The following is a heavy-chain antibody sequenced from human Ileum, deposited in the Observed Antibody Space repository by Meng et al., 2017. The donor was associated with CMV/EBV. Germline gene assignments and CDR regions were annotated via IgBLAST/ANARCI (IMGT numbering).Heavy chain of an antibody. J-gene: IGHJ6*02. CDR2: ISGSGSAT. CDR3: ARRLAYTGSSVNYYNYGMDV. D-gene: IGHD6-6*01. CDR1: GFTFSNYE. V-gene: IGHV3-48*03. Sequence: GESLKISCVASGFTFSNYEMNWVRQAPGKGLEWVSYISGSGSATNFVDSVKGRFTISRDNARNTMDLQMNSLRAEDTAVYFCARRLAYTGSSVNYYNYGMDVWGQGTTVTVSS.